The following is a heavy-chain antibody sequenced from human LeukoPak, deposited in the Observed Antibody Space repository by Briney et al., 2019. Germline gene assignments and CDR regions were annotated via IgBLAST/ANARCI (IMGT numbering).Heavy chain of an antibody. D-gene: IGHD5-18*01. CDR3: ESLDTAMVTEY. J-gene: IGHJ4*02. CDR1: GVSISSNSYC. Sequence: SETLSLTCTVSGVSISSNSYCWIWLRPRPGMGLEGFVYIYYSRSTNYHPSRKARVTISVDMSKNRFSLKLSSVTAAETAVYYCESLDTAMVTEYWGQGTLVTVSS. CDR2: IYYSRST. V-gene: IGHV4-61*01.